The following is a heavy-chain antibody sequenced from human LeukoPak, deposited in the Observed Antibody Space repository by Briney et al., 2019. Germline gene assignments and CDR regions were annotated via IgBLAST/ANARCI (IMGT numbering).Heavy chain of an antibody. D-gene: IGHD5-24*01. J-gene: IGHJ4*02. CDR2: IYYSGST. CDR3: AREMATPPFVFDY. CDR1: GGSNSSSSYY. Sequence: PSETLSLTCTVSGGSNSSSSYYWGWIRQPPGKGLEWIGSIYYSGSTYYNPSLKSRVTISVDTSKNQFSLKLSSVTAADTAVYYCAREMATPPFVFDYWGQGTLVTVSS. V-gene: IGHV4-39*02.